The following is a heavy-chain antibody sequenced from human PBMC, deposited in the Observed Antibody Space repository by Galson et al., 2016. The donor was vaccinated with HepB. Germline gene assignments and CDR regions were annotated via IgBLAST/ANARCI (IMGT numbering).Heavy chain of an antibody. Sequence: SVKVSCKASGYTFTDYGFSWVRQAPGQGLEWLGRISAYNGNTNYAQKLQDRVIMTTDTSTTTVYMELRSLKFDDTAVYYCAREDDYGHYSPPRLSSSFFYAMDVWGQGTTVTVSS. CDR1: GYTFTDYG. J-gene: IGHJ6*02. D-gene: IGHD4-17*01. CDR2: ISAYNGNT. V-gene: IGHV1-18*01. CDR3: AREDDYGHYSPPRLSSSFFYAMDV.